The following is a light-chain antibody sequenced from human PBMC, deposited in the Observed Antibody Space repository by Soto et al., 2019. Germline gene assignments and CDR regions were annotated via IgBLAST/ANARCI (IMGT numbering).Light chain of an antibody. CDR3: HHCYSISRP. CDR2: WAS. J-gene: IGKJ1*01. CDR1: QSVLHSPTNNNY. V-gene: IGKV4-1*01. Sequence: DIVMTQSPDSLAVSLGERATINCKSSQSVLHSPTNNNYLAWYQKKPGQPPKLLIYWASTRESGVPDRLSGSGSGTDVTLIFDSLQAEHAVVYYSHHCYSISRPFGQGTKVQIK.